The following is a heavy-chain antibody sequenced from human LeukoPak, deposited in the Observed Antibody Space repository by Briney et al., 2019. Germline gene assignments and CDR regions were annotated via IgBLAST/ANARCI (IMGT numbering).Heavy chain of an antibody. Sequence: SETLSLTCTVSGGSISSTTYYWGWIRQPPGKGLEWIGYIYYSGSTYYNPSLKSRATISLDTSKNQFSLKLNSVTAADTAVYFCARPSRSGYYYDFEYWGQGTLVTVSS. CDR1: GGSISSTTYY. CDR3: ARPSRSGYYYDFEY. J-gene: IGHJ4*02. V-gene: IGHV4-39*01. CDR2: IYYSGST. D-gene: IGHD3-22*01.